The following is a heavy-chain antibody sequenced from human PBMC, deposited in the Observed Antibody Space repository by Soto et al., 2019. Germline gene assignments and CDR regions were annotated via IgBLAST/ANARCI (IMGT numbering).Heavy chain of an antibody. J-gene: IGHJ6*02. CDR1: GGTFSSYA. CDR3: ARVLYYDFWSGYHDYYYYGMDV. D-gene: IGHD3-3*01. CDR2: IIPIFGTA. Sequence: QVQLVQSGAEVKKPGSSVKVSCKASGGTFSSYAISWVRQAPGQGLEWMGGIIPIFGTANYAQKFQGRVTITADKSTSTAYMELSSLRSEDTAVYYCARVLYYDFWSGYHDYYYYGMDVWGQGTTVTVSS. V-gene: IGHV1-69*06.